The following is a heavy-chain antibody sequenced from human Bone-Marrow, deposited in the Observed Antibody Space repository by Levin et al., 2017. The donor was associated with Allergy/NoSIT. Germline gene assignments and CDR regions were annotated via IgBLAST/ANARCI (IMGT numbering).Heavy chain of an antibody. D-gene: IGHD3-3*01. Sequence: SCAASGFTFSSYGMHWVRQAPGKGLEWVAVIWYDGSNKYYADSVKGRFTISRDNSKNTLYLQMNSLRAEDTAVYYCARGFGFYYYYYMDVWGKGTTVTVSS. J-gene: IGHJ6*03. V-gene: IGHV3-33*01. CDR3: ARGFGFYYYYYMDV. CDR1: GFTFSSYG. CDR2: IWYDGSNK.